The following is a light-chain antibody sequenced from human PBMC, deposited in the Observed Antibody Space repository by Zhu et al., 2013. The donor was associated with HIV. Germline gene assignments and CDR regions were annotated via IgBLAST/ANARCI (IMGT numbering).Light chain of an antibody. CDR2: RVS. CDR3: MQGTHWPPWT. Sequence: DIVMTQTPLSLSVTPGQPASISCRSSQSLVYSDGNTYLNWFLQRPGQSPRRLISRVSTRESGVPDRFSGGGSGTDFTLKISSVEAEDVGVYYCMQGTHWPPWTFGQGTKVEIK. J-gene: IGKJ1*01. V-gene: IGKV2-30*01. CDR1: QSLVYSDGNTY.